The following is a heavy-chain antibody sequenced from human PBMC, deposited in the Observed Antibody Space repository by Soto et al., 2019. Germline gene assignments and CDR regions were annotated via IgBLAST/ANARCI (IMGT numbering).Heavy chain of an antibody. CDR1: GGSFSGYY. Sequence: SETLSLTCAVYGGSFSGYYWSWIRQPPGKGLEWIGEINHSGSTNYNPSLKSRVTISVDTSKNQFSLKLSSVTAADTAVYYCASRRYFDYWGQGTLVTVSS. J-gene: IGHJ4*02. CDR3: ASRRYFDY. CDR2: INHSGST. V-gene: IGHV4-34*01.